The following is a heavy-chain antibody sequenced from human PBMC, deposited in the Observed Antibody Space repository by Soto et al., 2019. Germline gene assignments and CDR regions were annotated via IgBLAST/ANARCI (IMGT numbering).Heavy chain of an antibody. CDR1: GGPIRSYY. J-gene: IGHJ4*02. V-gene: IGHV4-59*01. CDR2: IAYTGIT. D-gene: IGHD5-12*01. CDR3: AREGFSGYEALDY. Sequence: QVHLQESGPGLLKPSETLSLTCGVSGGPIRSYYLSWVRQAPGKGLEWIAYIAYTGITGYNPALRSRFTISGDTSQNLFSLKMTSVTAADTAVYYCAREGFSGYEALDYWGQGILVTVSS.